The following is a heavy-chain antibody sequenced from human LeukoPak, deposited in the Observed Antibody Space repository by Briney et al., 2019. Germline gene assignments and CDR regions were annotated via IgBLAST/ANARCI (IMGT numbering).Heavy chain of an antibody. CDR3: ARELVRLSGGYDTFDI. V-gene: IGHV1-2*02. Sequence: ASVKVSCKASGYTFTGCFMHWVRQAPGQGLEWMGWINPNSGGTNYAQKFQGRVTMTRDTSISTAYMELSRLRSDDTAVYYCARELVRLSGGYDTFDIWGQGTMVTVSS. J-gene: IGHJ3*02. D-gene: IGHD5-12*01. CDR1: GYTFTGCF. CDR2: INPNSGGT.